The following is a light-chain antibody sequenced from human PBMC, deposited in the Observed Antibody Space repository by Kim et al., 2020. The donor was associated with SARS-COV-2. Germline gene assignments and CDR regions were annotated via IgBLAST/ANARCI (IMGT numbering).Light chain of an antibody. CDR1: QSISSW. CDR2: KAS. J-gene: IGKJ2*01. Sequence: DIQMTQSPSTLSASVGDRVTITCRASQSISSWLAWYQQKPGQAPKLLIYKASSLESGVPSRFRGPGSGTDFTLTISSLQPDDFATYYCQQYNSDSYTFGQGTKLEI. V-gene: IGKV1-5*03. CDR3: QQYNSDSYT.